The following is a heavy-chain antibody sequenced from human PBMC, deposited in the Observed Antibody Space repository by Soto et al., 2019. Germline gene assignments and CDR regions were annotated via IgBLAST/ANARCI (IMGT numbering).Heavy chain of an antibody. J-gene: IGHJ5*02. V-gene: IGHV1-8*01. Sequence: ASVKVSCKASGYSFTNNDVSWVRQATGQGLERMGWMNPGSGDTGYAQKFQGRVTMTRDISIATAYMELSSLRSDDTAIYYRARMETFGSLNWFDPWGQGTLVTVSS. CDR3: ARMETFGSLNWFDP. CDR2: MNPGSGDT. D-gene: IGHD3-16*01. CDR1: GYSFTNND.